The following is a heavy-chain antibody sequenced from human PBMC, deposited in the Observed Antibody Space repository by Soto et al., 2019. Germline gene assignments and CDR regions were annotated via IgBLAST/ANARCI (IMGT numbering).Heavy chain of an antibody. CDR2: IYWDDDK. CDR3: AHSLIGYYYDSSGSNWFDP. J-gene: IGHJ5*02. D-gene: IGHD3-22*01. Sequence: SGPTLVNPTQTLTLTCTFSGFSLSAGKMSVSWIRQPPGKALEWLALIYWDDDKRYSPSLKSRLTITKDTSKNQVVLTMTNMDPVDTATYYCAHSLIGYYYDSSGSNWFDPWGQGTLVTVSS. CDR1: GFSLSAGKMS. V-gene: IGHV2-5*08.